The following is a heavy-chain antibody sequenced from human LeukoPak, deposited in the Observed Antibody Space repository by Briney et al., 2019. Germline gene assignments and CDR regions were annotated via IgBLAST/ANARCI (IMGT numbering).Heavy chain of an antibody. CDR3: AREYSSSSAAYLYFDY. J-gene: IGHJ4*02. CDR1: GGSISSSSYY. Sequence: PSETLSLTCTVSGGSISSSSYYWGWIRQPPGKGLEWIGTIYYSGYTYYNPSLKSRVTISVDTSKNQFSLKLSSVTAADTAVYYCAREYSSSSAAYLYFDYWGQGTLVTVSS. D-gene: IGHD6-6*01. CDR2: IYYSGYT. V-gene: IGHV4-39*07.